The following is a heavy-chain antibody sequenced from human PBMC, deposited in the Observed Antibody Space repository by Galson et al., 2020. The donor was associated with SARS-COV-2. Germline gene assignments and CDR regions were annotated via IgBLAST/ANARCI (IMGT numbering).Heavy chain of an antibody. CDR2: IYSGGST. J-gene: IGHJ6*02. CDR1: GFTVSSNY. D-gene: IGHD2-15*01. CDR3: ARDLEVAGGMDF. V-gene: IGHV3-53*01. Sequence: QLGESLKISCAASGFTVSSNYMSWVRQAPGKGLEWGSVIYSGGSTYYADSVKGRFTIFRDNSKNTLYLQMNSLRAEDTAVYYCARDLEVAGGMDFWGQGTTVTVSS.